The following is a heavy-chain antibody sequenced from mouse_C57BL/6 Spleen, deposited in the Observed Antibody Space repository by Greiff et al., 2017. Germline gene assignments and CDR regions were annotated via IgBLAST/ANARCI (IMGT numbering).Heavy chain of an antibody. CDR2: ISSGSSTI. J-gene: IGHJ3*01. CDR3: ARNYYDDAVGVAY. V-gene: IGHV5-17*01. Sequence: EVNVVESGGGLVKPGGSLKLSCAASGFTFSDYGMHWVRQAPEKGLEWVAYISSGSSTIYYADTVKGRFTISRDNAKNTLFLQMTSLRSEDTAMYYCARNYYDDAVGVAYWGQGTLVTVSA. CDR1: GFTFSDYG. D-gene: IGHD2-4*01.